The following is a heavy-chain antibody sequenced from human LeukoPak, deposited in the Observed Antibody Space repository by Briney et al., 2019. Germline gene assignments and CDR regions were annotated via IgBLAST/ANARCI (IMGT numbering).Heavy chain of an antibody. CDR3: TTEYSGYDYTHLG. Sequence: GGSLRLSCAASGFTSSNAWMSWVRQAPGKGLEWVGRIKSKTDGGTTDYAAPVKGRFTISRDDSKNTLYLQMNSLKTEDTAVYYCTTEYSGYDYTHLGWGQGTLVTVSS. CDR1: GFTSSNAW. D-gene: IGHD5-12*01. J-gene: IGHJ4*02. V-gene: IGHV3-15*01. CDR2: IKSKTDGGTT.